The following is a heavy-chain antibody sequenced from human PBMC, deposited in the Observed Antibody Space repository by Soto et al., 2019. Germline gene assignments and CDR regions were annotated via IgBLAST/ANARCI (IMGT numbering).Heavy chain of an antibody. CDR3: ARPVSWQWLVRGGAFDI. V-gene: IGHV4-39*01. J-gene: IGHJ3*02. Sequence: SETLSLTCTVSGGSISSSSDYWGWIRQPPGKGLEWIGSIYYSGSTYYNPSLKSRVTISVDTSKNQFSLKLSSVTAADTAVYYCARPVSWQWLVRGGAFDIWGQGTMVTVSS. CDR2: IYYSGST. D-gene: IGHD6-19*01. CDR1: GGSISSSSDY.